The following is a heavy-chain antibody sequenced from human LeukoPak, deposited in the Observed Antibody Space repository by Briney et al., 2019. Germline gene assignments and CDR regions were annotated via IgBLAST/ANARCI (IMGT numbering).Heavy chain of an antibody. Sequence: AETLSLTCGVYGGSLRGHYWSWIRQPPGKGLEWVGEINHSGSTNYNPSFWGRVTISVDTSKNQFFLKLNSVTAADTAVYYCARESDPITGYFYYYMDVWGRGPTVTVSS. D-gene: IGHD3-10*01. V-gene: IGHV4-34*01. J-gene: IGHJ6*03. CDR3: ARESDPITGYFYYYMDV. CDR1: GGSLRGHY. CDR2: INHSGST.